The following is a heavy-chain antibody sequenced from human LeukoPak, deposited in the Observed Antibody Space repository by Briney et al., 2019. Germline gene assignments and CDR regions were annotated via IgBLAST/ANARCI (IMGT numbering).Heavy chain of an antibody. V-gene: IGHV1-69*05. D-gene: IGHD1-26*01. J-gene: IGHJ6*03. CDR3: ARVVGARTPDYYYYYYMYV. Sequence: SVKVSCKASGGTFSSYAISLVRQAPGQGLEWMGGIIPIFGTANYAQKFQGRVTITTDESTSTAYMELSSLRSEDTAVYYCARVVGARTPDYYYYYYMYVWGKGTTVTVSS. CDR2: IIPIFGTA. CDR1: GGTFSSYA.